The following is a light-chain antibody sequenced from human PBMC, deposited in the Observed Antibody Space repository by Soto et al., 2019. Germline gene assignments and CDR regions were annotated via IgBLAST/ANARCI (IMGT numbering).Light chain of an antibody. J-gene: IGKJ5*01. CDR2: GAS. V-gene: IGKV3-15*01. CDR1: QSVSSN. CDR3: QQYNNWPPIT. Sequence: EIVMTQSPATLSVSPGARATLSCRASQSVSSNLAWYQQKPGQAPRLLIYGASTRATGIPARFSGSGSGTDFTLPISSLQSEDFAVYYCQQYNNWPPITFGQGTRLEIK.